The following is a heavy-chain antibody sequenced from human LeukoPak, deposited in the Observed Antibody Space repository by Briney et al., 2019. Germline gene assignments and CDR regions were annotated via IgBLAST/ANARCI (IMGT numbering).Heavy chain of an antibody. V-gene: IGHV1-2*02. CDR3: ARTPTDLKSSSPLYYYYGMDV. CDR1: GYTFTGYY. CDR2: INPNSGGT. D-gene: IGHD6-6*01. J-gene: IGHJ6*02. Sequence: ASVKVSCKASGYTFTGYYMHWVRQAPGQGLEWMGWINPNSGGTNYAQKFQGRVTMTRDTSISTAYMEVSRLRSDDTAVYYCARTPTDLKSSSPLYYYYGMDVWGQGTTVTVSS.